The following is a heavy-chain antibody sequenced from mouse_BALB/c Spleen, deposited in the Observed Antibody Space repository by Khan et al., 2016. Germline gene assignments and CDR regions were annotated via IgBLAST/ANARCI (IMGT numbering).Heavy chain of an antibody. CDR2: INPGSGGT. V-gene: IGHV1-54*01. Sequence: VQLQESGAELVRPGTSVKVSCKASGYAFTNYLIEWVKQRPGQGLEWIGVINPGSGGTNYNEKFKGKATLTADKSSSTAYMQLSSLTSDDSAVYFGARDDYYAMDYWGQGTSVTVSS. CDR3: ARDDYYAMDY. CDR1: GYAFTNYL. J-gene: IGHJ4*01.